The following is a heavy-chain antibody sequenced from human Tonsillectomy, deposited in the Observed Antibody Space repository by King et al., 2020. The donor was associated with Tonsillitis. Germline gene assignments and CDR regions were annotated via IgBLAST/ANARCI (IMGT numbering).Heavy chain of an antibody. D-gene: IGHD2-15*01. CDR3: AEETPVDDGMDV. CDR1: GFTFSTYG. V-gene: IGHV3-30*18. J-gene: IGHJ6*02. CDR2: ISYDGSNK. Sequence: VQLVESGGGVVQPGRSLRLSCAASGFTFSTYGMHWVRQAPGKGREWVAVISYDGSNKYYADSVKGRFTISRDNSKNTLYLQMNSLRAEDTAVYYCAEETPVDDGMDVWGQGTTVTVSS.